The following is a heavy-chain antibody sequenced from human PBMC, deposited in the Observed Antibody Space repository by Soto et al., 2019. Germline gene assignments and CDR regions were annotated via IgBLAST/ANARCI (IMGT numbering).Heavy chain of an antibody. J-gene: IGHJ4*02. Sequence: QVQLQQWGAGLLKPSETLSLTCAVYGGSFSGYYWSWIRQPPGKGLELIGEINHSGSTNYNPSLKSRVTISVDTSKNQFSLKLSSVTAADTAVYYCARTWAGSGSYGDYWGQGTLVTVSS. D-gene: IGHD3-10*01. CDR1: GGSFSGYY. V-gene: IGHV4-34*01. CDR3: ARTWAGSGSYGDY. CDR2: INHSGST.